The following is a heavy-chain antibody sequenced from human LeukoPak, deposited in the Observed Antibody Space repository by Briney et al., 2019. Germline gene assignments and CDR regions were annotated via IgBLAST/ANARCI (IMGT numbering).Heavy chain of an antibody. Sequence: PGGSLRLSCAASGFTFSSFWMHWVRHAPGEGLVWVSLIDTVGSFATYADSVRGRFTISRDNAKNTLYLQVNSLRVEDTAVYYCARDNSGSIPLDYWGLGTLVTVPS. D-gene: IGHD3-10*01. V-gene: IGHV3-74*01. CDR3: ARDNSGSIPLDY. J-gene: IGHJ4*02. CDR1: GFTFSSFW. CDR2: IDTVGSFA.